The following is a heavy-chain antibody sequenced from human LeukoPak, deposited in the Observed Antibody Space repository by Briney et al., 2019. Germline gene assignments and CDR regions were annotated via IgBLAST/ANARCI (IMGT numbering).Heavy chain of an antibody. CDR3: ARDLMDYDVSTGLHHYYMDV. CDR1: GVTFSSYW. V-gene: IGHV3-74*01. J-gene: IGHJ6*02. Sequence: GGSLRLSCVASGVTFSSYWMHWVRQDPRKGLAWVSRINGDGSNINYADSVRGRFTISRDNAKNTLYLQMNTLRVEDTAVYYCARDLMDYDVSTGLHHYYMDVWGQGTTVTVSS. D-gene: IGHD3-9*01. CDR2: INGDGSNI.